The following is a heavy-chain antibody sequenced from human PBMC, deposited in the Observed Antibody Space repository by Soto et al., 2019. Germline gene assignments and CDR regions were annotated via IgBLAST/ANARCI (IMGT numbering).Heavy chain of an antibody. CDR3: AADPGGGGY. CDR2: IYSGGYT. Sequence: EVQLVESGGGLIQPGGSLRLSCAVSGFTVSNNYMSWVRQAPGKGLEGVSVIYSGGYTAYGDSVKGRFTISRDNSKNTFYLKKKSLEGAHTAVFYWAADPGGGGYWGQGTLVTVSS. V-gene: IGHV3-53*01. CDR1: GFTVSNNY. J-gene: IGHJ4*02. D-gene: IGHD3-10*01.